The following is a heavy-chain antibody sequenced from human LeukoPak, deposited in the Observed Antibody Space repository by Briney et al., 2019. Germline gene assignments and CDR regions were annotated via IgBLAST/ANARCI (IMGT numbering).Heavy chain of an antibody. CDR2: INPSGGST. D-gene: IGHD3-22*01. CDR3: ARSLLYYYYERYYGMDV. Sequence: GASVKVSCKASGYTFTSYYMHWVRQAPGQGLEWMGIINPSGGSTSYAQKFQGRVTMTRDTSTSTVYMELSSLRSEDTAVYYCARSLLYYYYERYYGMDVWGQGTTVTVSS. V-gene: IGHV1-46*01. CDR1: GYTFTSYY. J-gene: IGHJ6*02.